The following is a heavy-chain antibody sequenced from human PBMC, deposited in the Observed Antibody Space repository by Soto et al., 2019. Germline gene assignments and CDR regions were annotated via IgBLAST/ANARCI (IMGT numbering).Heavy chain of an antibody. CDR2: MNPNSGNT. CDR3: ARGQWDYGDYEDWFDP. V-gene: IGHV1-8*01. Sequence: QVQLVQSGAEVKKPGASVKVSCKASGYTFTSYDINWVRQATGQGLEWMGWMNPNSGNTGYAQKFQGRVTMTRNTSISTAYMELSSLRSEDTAVYYCARGQWDYGDYEDWFDPWGQGNLVTVSS. D-gene: IGHD4-17*01. J-gene: IGHJ5*02. CDR1: GYTFTSYD.